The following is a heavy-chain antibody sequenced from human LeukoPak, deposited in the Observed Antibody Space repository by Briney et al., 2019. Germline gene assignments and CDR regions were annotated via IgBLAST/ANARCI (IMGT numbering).Heavy chain of an antibody. D-gene: IGHD3-3*01. Sequence: PSETLSPTCAVSGGSISSSNWWSWVRQPPGKGLEWIGEINHSGSTNYNPSLKSRVTISVDTSKNQFSLKLSSVTAADTAVYYCARGLTYYDFWSGYGGAFDIWGQGTMVTVSS. CDR3: ARGLTYYDFWSGYGGAFDI. CDR1: GGSISSSNW. V-gene: IGHV4-4*02. J-gene: IGHJ3*02. CDR2: INHSGST.